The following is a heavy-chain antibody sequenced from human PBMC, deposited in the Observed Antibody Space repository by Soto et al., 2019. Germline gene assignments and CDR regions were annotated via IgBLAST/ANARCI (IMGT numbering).Heavy chain of an antibody. CDR1: GYTFTSYG. J-gene: IGHJ6*02. Sequence: QVQLVQSGAEVKKPGASVKVSCKASGYTFTSYGISWVRQAPGQGLEWMGWISAYNGNTNYAQKLQGRVNMTTDTSTSTAYMELRSLRSDDTAVYYCARDAGYYYGSVSYYTYYGMDVWGQGTTVTVSS. CDR2: ISAYNGNT. D-gene: IGHD3-10*01. CDR3: ARDAGYYYGSVSYYTYYGMDV. V-gene: IGHV1-18*01.